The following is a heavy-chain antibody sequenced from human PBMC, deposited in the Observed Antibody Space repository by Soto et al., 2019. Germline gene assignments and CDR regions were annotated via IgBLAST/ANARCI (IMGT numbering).Heavy chain of an antibody. CDR1: GFTFSNAW. J-gene: IGHJ6*02. D-gene: IGHD3-9*01. Sequence: EVQLVESGGGLVKPGGSLRLSCAASGFTFSNAWMNWVRQAPGKGLEWVGRIKSKTDGGTTDYAAPVKGRFTISRDASKNTLYLQMNRLKTEDTAVYYCTTDLTDILTWDVWGQGTTVTVSS. CDR3: TTDLTDILTWDV. V-gene: IGHV3-15*07. CDR2: IKSKTDGGTT.